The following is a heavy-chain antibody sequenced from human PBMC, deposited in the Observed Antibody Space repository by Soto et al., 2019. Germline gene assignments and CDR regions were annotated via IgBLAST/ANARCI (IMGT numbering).Heavy chain of an antibody. J-gene: IGHJ5*01. CDR3: AKRGEQLVGYNWFGT. D-gene: IGHD6-6*01. V-gene: IGHV3-23*01. Sequence: HPGGCLRLSCAASGFTFSSYAMSWVRQAPGKGLEWVSAISGSGGSTYYADSVKGRFTISRDNSKNTLYLQMNSLRAEDTAVYYCAKRGEQLVGYNWFGTWRQGTLVTISS. CDR2: ISGSGGST. CDR1: GFTFSSYA.